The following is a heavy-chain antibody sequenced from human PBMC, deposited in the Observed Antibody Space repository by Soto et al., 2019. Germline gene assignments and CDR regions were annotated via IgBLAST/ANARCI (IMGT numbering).Heavy chain of an antibody. V-gene: IGHV3-9*01. CDR3: AKDIVPGATEYSSSGSGIKPYNWFDP. D-gene: IGHD6-6*01. J-gene: IGHJ5*02. Sequence: GGSLRLSCAASGFTFDDYAMHWVRQAPGKGLEWVSGISWNSGSIGYADSVKGRFTISRDNAKNSLYLQMNSLRAEDTALYYCAKDIVPGATEYSSSGSGIKPYNWFDPWGQGTLVTVSS. CDR2: ISWNSGSI. CDR1: GFTFDDYA.